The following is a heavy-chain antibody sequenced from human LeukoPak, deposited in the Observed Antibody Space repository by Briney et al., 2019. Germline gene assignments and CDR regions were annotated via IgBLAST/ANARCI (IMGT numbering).Heavy chain of an antibody. V-gene: IGHV1-2*02. CDR1: GYTFTDYY. J-gene: IGHJ4*02. Sequence: ASVKVSYKASGYTFTDYYMHWVRQAPGQGLEWMGCINPNSGGTNYAQKFQGRVTMTRDTSISTAYMELRRLRSDDTAVYYCARGYLYYYDVSGYPFDYWGQGTLVTVSS. CDR2: INPNSGGT. D-gene: IGHD3-22*01. CDR3: ARGYLYYYDVSGYPFDY.